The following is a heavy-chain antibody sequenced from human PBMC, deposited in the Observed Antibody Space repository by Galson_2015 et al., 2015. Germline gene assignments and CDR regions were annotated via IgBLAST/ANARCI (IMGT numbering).Heavy chain of an antibody. V-gene: IGHV4-61*02. J-gene: IGHJ4*02. D-gene: IGHD3-22*01. CDR3: ARGFVFHDSGAVGIDY. Sequence: PLSLTCTVSGGSITSGTYYWSWLRQPAGKGLEWIGRVYSSGRTNYDPSLRNRVTISVDTSNNQFSLELRSVTAADTAVYYCARGFVFHDSGAVGIDYWGQGTLVTVSS. CDR1: GGSITSGTYY. CDR2: VYSSGRT.